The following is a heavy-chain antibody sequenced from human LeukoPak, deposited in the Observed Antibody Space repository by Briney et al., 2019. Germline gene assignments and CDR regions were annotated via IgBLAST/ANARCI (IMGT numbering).Heavy chain of an antibody. CDR3: ARSPKRITMIVVVIPAPAPFDY. J-gene: IGHJ4*02. D-gene: IGHD3-22*01. CDR2: ISAYNGNT. V-gene: IGHV1-18*01. CDR1: GYTFTSYG. Sequence: ASVKVSCKASGYTFTSYGISWVRQAPGQGLEWMGWISAYNGNTNYAQKLQGRVTMTTDTSTSTAYMELRSLRSDDTAVYYCARSPKRITMIVVVIPAPAPFDYWGQGTLVTVSS.